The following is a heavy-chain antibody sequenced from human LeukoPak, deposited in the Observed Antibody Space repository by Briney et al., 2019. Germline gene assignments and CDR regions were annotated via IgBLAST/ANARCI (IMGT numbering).Heavy chain of an antibody. CDR2: IYYSGST. V-gene: IGHV4-39*01. J-gene: IGHJ5*02. CDR1: GGSISSSSYY. Sequence: KPSETLSLTCTVSGGSISSSSYYWGWIRQPPGKGLEWIGSIYYSGSTYYNPSLKSRVTISVDTSKNQFSLKLSSVTAADTAVYYCARQYDFWSGYLAWFDPWGQGTLVTVSS. D-gene: IGHD3-3*01. CDR3: ARQYDFWSGYLAWFDP.